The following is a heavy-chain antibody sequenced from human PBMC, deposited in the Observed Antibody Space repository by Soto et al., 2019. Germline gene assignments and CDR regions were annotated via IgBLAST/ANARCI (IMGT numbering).Heavy chain of an antibody. Sequence: EVQLLESGGGLVQPGGSLRLSCAASGLTFSSYAMSWVRQAPGKGLEWVSAISGSGGSTYYADSVKGRFTISRDNSKNTLYLQMNSLRAEDTAVYYCAKDVVVVPAAMEGGYYYYGMDVWGQGTTVTVSS. J-gene: IGHJ6*02. V-gene: IGHV3-23*01. CDR2: ISGSGGST. D-gene: IGHD2-2*01. CDR1: GLTFSSYA. CDR3: AKDVVVVPAAMEGGYYYYGMDV.